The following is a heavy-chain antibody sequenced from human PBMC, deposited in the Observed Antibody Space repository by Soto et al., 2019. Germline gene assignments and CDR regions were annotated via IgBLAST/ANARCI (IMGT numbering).Heavy chain of an antibody. D-gene: IGHD3-9*01. CDR2: IAFDGSYE. Sequence: GGSLRLSCAASEFTFSNYGMHWVRQAPGRGLEWVAAIAFDGSYEYYAASVKGRFTISRDNAMNTLYLQLSSLRGEDTAVYYCAKGDKGFDILTGALDYWGRGTLVTVSS. J-gene: IGHJ4*02. CDR1: EFTFSNYG. V-gene: IGHV3-30*18. CDR3: AKGDKGFDILTGALDY.